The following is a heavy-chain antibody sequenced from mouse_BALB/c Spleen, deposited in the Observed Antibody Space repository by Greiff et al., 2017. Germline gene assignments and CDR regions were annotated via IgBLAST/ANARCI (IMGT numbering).Heavy chain of an antibody. Sequence: VPLVESGPGRVAPSQSLSITGTVPGFSLTGFGVNWVRQPPGKGREWRGMIWGDGSTDYNSALKSRLSISKDNSKSQVFLKMNSLQTDDTARYYCARDGDYDGFAYWGQGTLVTVSA. CDR1: GFSLTGFG. J-gene: IGHJ3*01. CDR3: ARDGDYDGFAY. CDR2: IWGDGST. V-gene: IGHV2-6-7*01. D-gene: IGHD2-4*01.